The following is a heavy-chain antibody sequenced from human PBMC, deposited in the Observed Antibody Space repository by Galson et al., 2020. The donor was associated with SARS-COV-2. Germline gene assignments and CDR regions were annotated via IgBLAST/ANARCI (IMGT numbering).Heavy chain of an antibody. J-gene: IGHJ6*02. D-gene: IGHD6-19*01. V-gene: IGHV4-4*07. CDR3: ARGGTIAVAGYYYYYGMDV. CDR2: IYTSGST. CDR1: GGSISSYY. Sequence: SETLFLTCTVSGGSISSYYWSWIRQPAGKGLEWIGRIYTSGSTNYNPSLKSRVTMSVDTSKNQFSLKLSSVTAADTAVYYCARGGTIAVAGYYYYYGMDVWGQGTTVTVSS.